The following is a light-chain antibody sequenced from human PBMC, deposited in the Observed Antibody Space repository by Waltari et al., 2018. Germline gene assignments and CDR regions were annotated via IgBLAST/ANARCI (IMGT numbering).Light chain of an antibody. CDR3: QQYDSIVLT. CDR2: GVS. J-gene: IGKJ4*01. CDR1: QSVSSIS. Sequence: EIVLTQSPGTLSLSPGERATLSCRASQSVSSISLSWYQQKAGQPPRLLIYGVSSRATGIPDRFIGSGSGTDFTLTISSLETEDFAVYYCQQYDSIVLTFGGGTKVEI. V-gene: IGKV3-20*01.